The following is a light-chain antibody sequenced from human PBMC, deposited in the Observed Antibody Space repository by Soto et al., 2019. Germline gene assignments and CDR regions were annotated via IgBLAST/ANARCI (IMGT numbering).Light chain of an antibody. CDR2: GAS. J-gene: IGKJ1*01. CDR1: QSVRSS. Sequence: IVTTQSPATLSVSPGSRATPSCRASQSVRSSVAWYQQKPGQAPRLLSDGASTRATGIPARISGSGSGTECTLTSSSLKSEDFAVYDCQQYKNWPQTFGQGTKVDIK. V-gene: IGKV3-15*01. CDR3: QQYKNWPQT.